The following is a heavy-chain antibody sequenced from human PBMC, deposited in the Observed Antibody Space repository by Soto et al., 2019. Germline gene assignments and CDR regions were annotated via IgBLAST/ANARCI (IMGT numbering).Heavy chain of an antibody. CDR3: ARDRPVPAAFHYYYYYGMDV. CDR2: IYSGGST. D-gene: IGHD2-2*01. CDR1: GFTVSSNY. J-gene: IGHJ6*02. Sequence: PGGSLRLSCAASGFTVSSNYMSWVRQAPGKGLEWVSVIYSGGSTYYADSVKGRFTISRDNSKNTLYLQMNSLRAEDTAVYYCARDRPVPAAFHYYYYYGMDVWAQGTTVTVSS. V-gene: IGHV3-66*01.